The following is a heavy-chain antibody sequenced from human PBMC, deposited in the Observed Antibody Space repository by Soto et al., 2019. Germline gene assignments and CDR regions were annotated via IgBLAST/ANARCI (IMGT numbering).Heavy chain of an antibody. CDR2: IYHSGST. J-gene: IGHJ4*02. CDR1: GGSISSSNW. CDR3: ATRRGDFDWLSPTFYFDY. D-gene: IGHD3-9*01. Sequence: KTSETLSLTCAVSGGSISSSNWWSWVRQPPGKGLEWIGEIYHSGSTNYNPSLKSRVTISVDKSKNQFSLKLSSVTAADTAVYYCATRRGDFDWLSPTFYFDYWGQGTLVTVSS. V-gene: IGHV4-4*02.